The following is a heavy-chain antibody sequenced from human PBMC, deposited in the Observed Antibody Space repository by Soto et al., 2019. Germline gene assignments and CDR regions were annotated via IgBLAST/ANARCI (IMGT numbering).Heavy chain of an antibody. CDR3: ARGIAAAGSPYYYGMDV. CDR1: GFTFSSYS. CDR2: ISSSSSYI. D-gene: IGHD6-13*01. Sequence: LRLSCSASGFTFSSYSMNWVRQAPGKGLEWVSSISSSSSYIYYADSVKGRFTISRDNAKNSLYLQMNSLRAEDTAVYYCARGIAAAGSPYYYGMDVWGQGTTVTVSS. J-gene: IGHJ6*02. V-gene: IGHV3-21*01.